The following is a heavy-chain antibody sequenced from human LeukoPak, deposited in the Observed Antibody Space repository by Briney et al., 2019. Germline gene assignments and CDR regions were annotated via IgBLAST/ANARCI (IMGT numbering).Heavy chain of an antibody. J-gene: IGHJ3*02. D-gene: IGHD3-22*01. CDR2: INPNSGGT. CDR3: ARARKRYDSNFGDAFDI. CDR1: GYTFTGYY. V-gene: IGHV1-2*02. Sequence: GASVKVSCKASGYTFTGYYMHWVRQAPGQGLEWMGWINPNSGGTNYAQKFQGRVTMTRDTSISTAYMELSRLRSDDTAVYYCARARKRYDSNFGDAFDIWGQGTMVTVSS.